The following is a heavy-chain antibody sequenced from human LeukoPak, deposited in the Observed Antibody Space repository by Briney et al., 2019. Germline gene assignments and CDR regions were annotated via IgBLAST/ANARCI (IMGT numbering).Heavy chain of an antibody. V-gene: IGHV3-30*04. J-gene: IGHJ4*02. CDR1: GFTFSSYA. CDR2: ISYDGSNK. CDR3: AKESRRRAADFWSGYPPGHY. Sequence: PGRSLRLSCAASGFTFSSYAMHWVRQAPGKGLEWVAVISYDGSNKYYADSVKGRFTISRDNSKNTLYLQMNSLRAEDTAVYYCAKESRRRAADFWSGYPPGHYWGQGTLVTVSS. D-gene: IGHD3-3*01.